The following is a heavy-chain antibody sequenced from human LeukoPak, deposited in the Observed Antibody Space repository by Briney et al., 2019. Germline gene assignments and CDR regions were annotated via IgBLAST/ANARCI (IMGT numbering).Heavy chain of an antibody. CDR2: ISYDGSNK. CDR1: GFTFSSYG. Sequence: TGGSLRLSCAASGFTFSSYGMHWVRQAPGKGLEWVAVISYDGSNKYYADSVKGRFTISRDNSKNTLYLQMNSLRAEDTAVYYCAKEEVLRYFDWLERDYGMDVWGQGTTVTVSS. V-gene: IGHV3-30*18. CDR3: AKEEVLRYFDWLERDYGMDV. J-gene: IGHJ6*02. D-gene: IGHD3-9*01.